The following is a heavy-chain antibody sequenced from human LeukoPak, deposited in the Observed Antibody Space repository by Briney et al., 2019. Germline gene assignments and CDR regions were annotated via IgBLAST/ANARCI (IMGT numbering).Heavy chain of an antibody. CDR3: AKGDSSTPKYYLGY. CDR1: GFTFDDYA. Sequence: GGSLRLSCAASGFTFDDYAMHWVRQAPGKGLEWVSGINWNSDSIDYADSVKGRFTISRDNAKNSLYLQMNSLRPEDTALYYCAKGDSSTPKYYLGYWGQGTLVTVPS. D-gene: IGHD3-22*01. V-gene: IGHV3-9*01. CDR2: INWNSDSI. J-gene: IGHJ4*02.